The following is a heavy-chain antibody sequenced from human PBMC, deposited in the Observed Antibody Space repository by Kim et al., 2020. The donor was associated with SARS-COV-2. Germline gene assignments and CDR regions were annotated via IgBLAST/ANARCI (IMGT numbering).Heavy chain of an antibody. J-gene: IGHJ6*01. CDR1: GGSISSSSYY. CDR2: IYYSGST. D-gene: IGHD2-21*01. V-gene: IGHV4-39*01. Sequence: SETLSLTCTVSGGSISSSSYYWGWIRQPPGKGLEWIGSIYYSGSTYYNPSLKSRVTISVDTSKNQFSLKLSSVTAADTAVYYCARRPPGLWGGYYYYYG. CDR3: ARRPPGLWGGYYYYYG.